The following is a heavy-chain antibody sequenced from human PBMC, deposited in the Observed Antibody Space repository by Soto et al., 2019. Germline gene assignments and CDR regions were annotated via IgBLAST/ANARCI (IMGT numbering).Heavy chain of an antibody. Sequence: GGSLRLSCAASGFTFSSYAMHWVRQAPGKGLEWVAVISYDGSNKYYADSVKGRFTISRDNSKNTLYLQMNSLRAEDTAVYYCARVPPGTTYYFDYWGQGTLVTVSS. CDR3: ARVPPGTTYYFDY. J-gene: IGHJ4*02. CDR2: ISYDGSNK. D-gene: IGHD1-7*01. CDR1: GFTFSSYA. V-gene: IGHV3-30-3*01.